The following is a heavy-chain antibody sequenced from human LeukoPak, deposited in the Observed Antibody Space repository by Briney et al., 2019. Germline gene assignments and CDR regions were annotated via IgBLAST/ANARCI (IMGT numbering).Heavy chain of an antibody. CDR2: INSDGSST. CDR3: ARERYYDDVWGSYRQGGFDY. D-gene: IGHD3-16*02. CDR1: GFTFSSYW. J-gene: IGHJ4*02. Sequence: PGGSLRLSCAASGFTFSSYWMHWVRQAPGPGRVWVSRINSDGSSTSYADPVKGRFTISRDNAKNPLFLQMNSPRAEDTAVYYCARERYYDDVWGSYRQGGFDYWGERTLVTVSS. V-gene: IGHV3-74*01.